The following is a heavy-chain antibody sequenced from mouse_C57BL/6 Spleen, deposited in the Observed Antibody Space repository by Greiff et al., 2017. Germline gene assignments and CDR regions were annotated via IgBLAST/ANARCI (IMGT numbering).Heavy chain of an antibody. CDR1: GFSLTSYA. CDR3: ARTTVVARAMEY. Sequence: VQRVESGPGLVAPSQSLSITCTVSGFSLTSYAISWVRQPPGKGLEWLGVIWTGGGTNYNSALKSRLSISKDNSKSHVFLKMNSLQTDDAARYYCARTTVVARAMEYWGQGTSVTVSS. D-gene: IGHD1-1*01. CDR2: IWTGGGT. J-gene: IGHJ4*01. V-gene: IGHV2-9-1*01.